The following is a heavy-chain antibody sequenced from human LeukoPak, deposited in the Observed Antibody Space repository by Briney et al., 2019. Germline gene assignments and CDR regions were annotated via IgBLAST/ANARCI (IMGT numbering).Heavy chain of an antibody. CDR3: ARDDESTPSGSDGVNAFDI. D-gene: IGHD3-10*01. CDR2: ISSSSSLM. V-gene: IGHV3-48*04. CDR1: GFTFTTYN. Sequence: GGSLRLSCAASGFTFTTYNMNWVRQAPGKGLEWISYISSSSSLMWYADSVKGRFTISRDNAKNSLYLQMNNLRAEDTAVYYCARDDESTPSGSDGVNAFDIWGQGTMVTVSS. J-gene: IGHJ3*02.